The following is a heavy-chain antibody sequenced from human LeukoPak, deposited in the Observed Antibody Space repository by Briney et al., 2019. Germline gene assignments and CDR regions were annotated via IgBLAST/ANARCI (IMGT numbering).Heavy chain of an antibody. D-gene: IGHD1-1*01. CDR1: GFTFSSYW. J-gene: IGHJ4*02. CDR2: IGGSGAGT. CDR3: AKLFRTSDY. Sequence: GGSLRLSCAASGFTFSSYWMSWVRQAPGKGLEWVSGIGGSGAGTCYADSVKGRSTISRDNSKNTLYLQMNSLRAEDAAVYYCAKLFRTSDYWGQGTLVTVSS. V-gene: IGHV3-23*01.